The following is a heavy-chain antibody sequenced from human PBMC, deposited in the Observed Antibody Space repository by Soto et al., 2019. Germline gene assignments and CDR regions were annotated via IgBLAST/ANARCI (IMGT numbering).Heavy chain of an antibody. J-gene: IGHJ3*01. CDR2: ISGSADGT. CDR3: AKDTVGGYSFWSGYYSDGLDV. CDR1: GFTFDSYA. V-gene: IGHV3-23*01. Sequence: EVKLLESGGGLAQPGGSLRLSCVGSGFTFDSYAISWVRQAPGERLQWIAAISGSADGTDYAHSVTGRFTISTDNAKKTVHLQMDSLRVEDTAVYFCAKDTVGGYSFWSGYYSDGLDVWGQGTLVTVS. D-gene: IGHD3-3*01.